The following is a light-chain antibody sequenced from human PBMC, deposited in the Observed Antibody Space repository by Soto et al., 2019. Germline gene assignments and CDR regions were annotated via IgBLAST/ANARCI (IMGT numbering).Light chain of an antibody. CDR1: RGVSANY. CDR2: EAS. CDR3: QQYNTYPIT. Sequence: ENVLTQSPGTLSLSPGERATLSCRASRGVSANYLAWYQQKPGQAPRLLIYEASNRAAGIPDRFSGSGSGTDFTLTISRLQPDDFAAYYCQQYNTYPITFGQGTRLEIK. V-gene: IGKV3-20*01. J-gene: IGKJ5*01.